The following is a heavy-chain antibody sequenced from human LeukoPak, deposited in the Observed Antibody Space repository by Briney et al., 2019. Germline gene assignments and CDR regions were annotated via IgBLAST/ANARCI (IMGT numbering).Heavy chain of an antibody. J-gene: IGHJ6*03. V-gene: IGHV4-61*01. CDR1: GGSISSGNYY. Sequence: SQTLSLTCTVSGGSISSGNYYWSWIRQPPGKGLEWIGYIYYSGSTNYNLSLKSRVTISVDTSKNQFSLKLSSVTAADTAVYYCARGGTRDTYYYYYMDVWGKGTTVTVSS. D-gene: IGHD1-26*01. CDR3: ARGGTRDTYYYYYMDV. CDR2: IYYSGST.